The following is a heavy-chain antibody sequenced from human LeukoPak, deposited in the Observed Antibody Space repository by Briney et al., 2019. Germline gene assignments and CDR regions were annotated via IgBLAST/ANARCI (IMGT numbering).Heavy chain of an antibody. CDR3: ARESGYSGSLDY. Sequence: GGSLRLSCAASGFTFYNYAMHWVRQAPGKGLEYVSAISTNGGSTYYANSVKGRFTISRGNSKNTLSLQMDSLRAEDMAVYYCARESGYSGSLDYWGQGTLVTVSS. J-gene: IGHJ4*02. D-gene: IGHD5-12*01. V-gene: IGHV3-64*01. CDR2: ISTNGGST. CDR1: GFTFYNYA.